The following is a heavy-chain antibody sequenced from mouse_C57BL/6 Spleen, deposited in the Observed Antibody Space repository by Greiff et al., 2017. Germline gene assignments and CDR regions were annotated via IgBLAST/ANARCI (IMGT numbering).Heavy chain of an antibody. CDR2: ISSGGDYI. CDR3: TRYDYEYYFDY. V-gene: IGHV5-9-1*02. J-gene: IGHJ2*01. Sequence: EVKLMESGEGLVKPGGSLKLSCAASGFTFSSYAMSWVRQTPEKRLEWVAYISSGGDYIYYADTVKGRFTISRDNARNTLYLQMSSLKSEDTAMYYCTRYDYEYYFDYWGQGTTLTVSS. CDR1: GFTFSSYA. D-gene: IGHD2-4*01.